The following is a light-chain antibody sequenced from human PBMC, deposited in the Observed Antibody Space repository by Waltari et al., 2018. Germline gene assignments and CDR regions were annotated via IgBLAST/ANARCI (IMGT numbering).Light chain of an antibody. CDR2: EVS. Sequence: QSALTQPPSASGSPGQSVTISCTGTSSDVGGHNYVSWYQQHPGKAPKRMIYEVSKRPSGVPDRFSGSKSGHTASLTVSGLQAEDEADYYCSSYAGSNNVVFGGGTKLTVL. CDR3: SSYAGSNNVV. V-gene: IGLV2-8*01. J-gene: IGLJ2*01. CDR1: SSDVGGHNY.